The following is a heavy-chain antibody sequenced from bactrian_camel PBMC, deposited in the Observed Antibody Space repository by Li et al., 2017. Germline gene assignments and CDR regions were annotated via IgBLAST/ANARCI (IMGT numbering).Heavy chain of an antibody. Sequence: QLVESGGGSVQTGGSLTLSCAVSKNPAREYCMGWFRQAPGKEREGVAAILLRGDDTAYADAVKGRFTISQDATKDTVLLQMTRLRPEDTAMYYCAASVGKTFCSAAYFLSGLRPVFGSWGQGTQVTVS. CDR3: AASVGKTFCSAAYFLSGLRPVFGS. CDR1: KNPAREYC. J-gene: IGHJ6*01. CDR2: ILLRGDDT. V-gene: IGHV3-3*01. D-gene: IGHD2*01.